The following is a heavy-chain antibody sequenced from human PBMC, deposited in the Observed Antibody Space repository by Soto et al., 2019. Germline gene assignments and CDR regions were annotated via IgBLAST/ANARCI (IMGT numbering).Heavy chain of an antibody. D-gene: IGHD3-16*01. J-gene: IGHJ5*02. V-gene: IGHV4-31*03. Sequence: ASETLSLTCTVSGGSINSGNYYWSWIRQHPGKGLEWIGYIYYSGSTYYNPSLKSRVTISVDTSKNQFSLKLNSVTAADTAVYYCAGGRWFDPWGQGTLVTVSS. CDR3: AGGRWFDP. CDR1: GGSINSGNYY. CDR2: IYYSGST.